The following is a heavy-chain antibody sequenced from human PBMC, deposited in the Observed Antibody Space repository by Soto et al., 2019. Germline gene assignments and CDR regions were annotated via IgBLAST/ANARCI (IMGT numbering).Heavy chain of an antibody. CDR2: ISTYNGDT. CDR1: GYSFTTYG. CDR3: AREGSRPYYYYGMDV. Sequence: QVQLVQSGAEVKKPGASVKVSCKASGYSFTTYGISWVRQAPGQGLEWMGWISTYNGDTDYAQSLQGRVIMTTDTATITAYMELRSLRSDDTAVYYCAREGSRPYYYYGMDVWGQGTTVTVSS. V-gene: IGHV1-18*01. D-gene: IGHD2-15*01. J-gene: IGHJ6*02.